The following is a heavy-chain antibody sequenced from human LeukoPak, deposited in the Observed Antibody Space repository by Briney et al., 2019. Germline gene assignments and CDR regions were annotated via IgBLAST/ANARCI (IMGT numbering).Heavy chain of an antibody. CDR1: GFTFSFYS. J-gene: IGHJ4*02. V-gene: IGHV3-48*02. D-gene: IGHD6-19*01. Sequence: QPGGSLRLSCAASGFTFSFYSMNWVRQAPGKGLEWVSYISSSISNTHYADSVKGRFTLSRDNAKNSLYLQMNSLRDEDTAVYFCARESGWTVDYWGQGALDTVSS. CDR3: ARESGWTVDY. CDR2: ISSSISNT.